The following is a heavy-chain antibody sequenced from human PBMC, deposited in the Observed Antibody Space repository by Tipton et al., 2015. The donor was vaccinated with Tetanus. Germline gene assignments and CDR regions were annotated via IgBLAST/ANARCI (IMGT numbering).Heavy chain of an antibody. J-gene: IGHJ6*02. Sequence: GASISSVDYYWSWLRQAPGKGLEWVGYIYHSGSAYYKPSLKGRVTISVDRSKNQFSLNVSSVTAADTAVYYCARNQRWLPYYYAMDVWGRGTTVTVSS. CDR3: ARNQRWLPYYYAMDV. V-gene: IGHV4-30-4*01. CDR2: IYHSGSA. D-gene: IGHD3-22*01. CDR1: GASISSVDYY.